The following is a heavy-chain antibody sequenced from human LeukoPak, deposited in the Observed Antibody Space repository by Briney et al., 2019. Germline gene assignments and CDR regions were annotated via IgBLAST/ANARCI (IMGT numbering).Heavy chain of an antibody. CDR1: GDSTSSGGYY. D-gene: IGHD6-19*01. V-gene: IGHV4-31*03. CDR2: MYYSGNT. J-gene: IGHJ4*02. Sequence: SQTLSLTCTVSGDSTSSGGYYWSWIRQHPGKGLEWIGYMYYSGNTYYNPSLKSRVTISADTSKNQFSLKLSSVTAADTAVYYCARGGQWLAPGPDYWGQGTLVTVSS. CDR3: ARGGQWLAPGPDY.